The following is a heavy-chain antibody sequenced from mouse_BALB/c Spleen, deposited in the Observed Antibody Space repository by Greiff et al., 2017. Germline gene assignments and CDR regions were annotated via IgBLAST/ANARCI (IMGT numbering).Heavy chain of an antibody. CDR1: GFNIKDTY. CDR2: IDPANGNT. D-gene: IGHD1-1*01. Sequence: VQLKESGAELVKPGASVKLSCTASGFNIKDTYMHWVKQRPEQGLEWIGRIDPANGNTKYDPKFQGKATITADTSSNTAYLQLSSLTSEDTAVYYCAPSYYGYAMDYWGQGTSVTVSS. CDR3: APSYYGYAMDY. J-gene: IGHJ4*01. V-gene: IGHV14-3*02.